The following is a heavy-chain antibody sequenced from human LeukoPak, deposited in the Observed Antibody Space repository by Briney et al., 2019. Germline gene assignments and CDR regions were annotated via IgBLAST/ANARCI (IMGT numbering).Heavy chain of an antibody. V-gene: IGHV3-23*01. CDR1: GFTLSTYA. J-gene: IGHJ4*02. D-gene: IGHD2-21*02. CDR2: FGSNGANI. CDR3: ARLTANHFDY. Sequence: GGSLRLCCAASGFTLSTYAMSWVRQAPGMGLEWVSVFGSNGANIHYAESVRGRFTISRDISKNTLSLQMSSLRAEDTAIYYCARLTANHFDYWGQGTLVTVSS.